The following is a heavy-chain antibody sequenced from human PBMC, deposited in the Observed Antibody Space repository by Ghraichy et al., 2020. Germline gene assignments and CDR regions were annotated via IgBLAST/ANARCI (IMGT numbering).Heavy chain of an antibody. CDR3: ARGSYCSSTSCYNDYNWFDP. D-gene: IGHD2-2*02. J-gene: IGHJ5*02. Sequence: GGSLRLSCAASGFTFSSYSMNWVRQAPGKGLEWVSSISSSSSYIYYADSVKGRFTISRDNAKNSLYLQMNSLRAEDTAVYYCARGSYCSSTSCYNDYNWFDPWGQATLVTVSS. CDR1: GFTFSSYS. CDR2: ISSSSSYI. V-gene: IGHV3-21*01.